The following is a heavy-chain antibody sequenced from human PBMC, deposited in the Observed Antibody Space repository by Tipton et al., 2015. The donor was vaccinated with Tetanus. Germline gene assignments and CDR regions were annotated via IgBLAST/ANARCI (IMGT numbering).Heavy chain of an antibody. CDR3: ARDGRGDPMVRGVIIWYFDL. V-gene: IGHV1-2*04. CDR1: GYTFTGYY. CDR2: INPNSGGT. J-gene: IGHJ2*01. Sequence: QLVQSGAEVKKPGASVKVSCKASGYTFTGYYMHWVRQAPGQGLEWMGWINPNSGGTNYAQKFQGWVTMTRDTSISTAYMELSRLRSDDTAVYYCARDGRGDPMVRGVIIWYFDLWGRGTLVTVSS. D-gene: IGHD3-10*01.